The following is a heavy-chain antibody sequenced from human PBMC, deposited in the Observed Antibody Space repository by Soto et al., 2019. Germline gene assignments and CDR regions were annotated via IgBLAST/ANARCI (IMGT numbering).Heavy chain of an antibody. CDR2: TYYRSKWYY. J-gene: IGHJ3*02. D-gene: IGHD2-15*01. V-gene: IGHV6-1*01. CDR1: GDSVSSNSAG. Sequence: SQTLSLTCAISGDSVSSNSAGWNWIRQTPSRGLEWLGRTYYRSKWYYTYAVSVKSRIIIDPDTSKNQFSLQLNSVTPEDTAVYYCARVGVVVAATRWRAFDIWGQGTMVTVSS. CDR3: ARVGVVVAATRWRAFDI.